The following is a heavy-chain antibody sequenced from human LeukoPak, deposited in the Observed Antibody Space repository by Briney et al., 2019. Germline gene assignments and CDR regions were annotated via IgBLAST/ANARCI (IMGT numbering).Heavy chain of an antibody. Sequence: QPGGSLRLSCAASGFSFSSHAMSWVRQAPGKGLEWVSAISNSGDSTYYVDSVKGRFTISRDNSKNTLYLQMNSLRAEDTAVYYCAKDYGSYRGGPWGQGILVTVSS. J-gene: IGHJ5*02. CDR2: ISNSGDST. CDR1: GFSFSSHA. CDR3: AKDYGSYRGGP. D-gene: IGHD1-26*01. V-gene: IGHV3-23*01.